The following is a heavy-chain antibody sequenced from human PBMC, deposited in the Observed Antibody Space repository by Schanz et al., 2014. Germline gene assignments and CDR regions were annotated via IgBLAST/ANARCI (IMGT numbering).Heavy chain of an antibody. CDR1: GFTFSAYG. CDR3: ARQRSYFYAMDV. V-gene: IGHV3-33*01. CDR2: IWYDGNNK. J-gene: IGHJ6*02. Sequence: QVQLVESGGGVVQPGRSLRLSCAASGFTFSAYGMHWVRQAPGKGLEWVAVIWYDGNNKYYADSVKGRFTISRDSAKNSLYLQMNSLRAEDTAVYYCARQRSYFYAMDVWGQGTTVTVSS.